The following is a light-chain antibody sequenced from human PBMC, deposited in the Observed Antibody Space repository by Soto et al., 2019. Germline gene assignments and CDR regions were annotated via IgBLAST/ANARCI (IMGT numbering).Light chain of an antibody. CDR1: QGVGTF. Sequence: DIRLTQSPSSLSASVGDRVTITCRASQGVGTFLAWYQHKPGKAPKSLIKTASTLQSGVPSRFSGSGSGTDFTLTISSLQPEDFATYYCQQYSTYPRPFGQGTRVHLK. J-gene: IGKJ5*01. CDR3: QQYSTYPRP. CDR2: TAS. V-gene: IGKV1D-16*01.